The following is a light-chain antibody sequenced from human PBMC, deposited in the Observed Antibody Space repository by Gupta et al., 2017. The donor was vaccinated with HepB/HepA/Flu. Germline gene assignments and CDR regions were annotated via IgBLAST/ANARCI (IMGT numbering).Light chain of an antibody. CDR3: MIWHSSTWV. Sequence: HALLPHPFSLSASPCASSRLPCTLRSGINVGTYRIYWYHQQPGSPPQYLLKYKPDSDNQQGSGLPSRFSGSKVASASAGILLISGRQAEDEDDYDCMIWHSSTWVFGGGTKLTVL. J-gene: IGLJ3*02. V-gene: IGLV5-45*02. CDR2: YKPDSDN. CDR1: SGINVGTYR.